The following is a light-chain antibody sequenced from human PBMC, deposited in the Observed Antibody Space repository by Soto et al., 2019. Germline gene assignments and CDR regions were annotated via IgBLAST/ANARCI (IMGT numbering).Light chain of an antibody. CDR3: QQFNGYPWT. Sequence: EIQSNQSAYSLSASLGDRVTITCQARQGISNYLGWYQQKPGKAPNLLIYDASTLHTDVPSRFSGGGSGTDFTLTITSLQSEDFATYYCQQFNGYPWTFGLGTKVDIK. CDR2: DAS. J-gene: IGKJ1*01. V-gene: IGKV1-9*01. CDR1: QGISNY.